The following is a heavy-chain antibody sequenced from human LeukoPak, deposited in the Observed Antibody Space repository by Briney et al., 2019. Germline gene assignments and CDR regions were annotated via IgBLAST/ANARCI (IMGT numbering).Heavy chain of an antibody. V-gene: IGHV3-11*04. D-gene: IGHD6-19*01. Sequence: GGSLRLSCAAAGFTFSDRYMSWIRQAPGQGMEWVAYISPNSDTIHYADSVKGRFTISRDNAKNSLFLQVDSLRAEDTAMYYCVTESGWLFDYWGQGTLVTVSS. CDR3: VTESGWLFDY. CDR1: GFTFSDRY. J-gene: IGHJ4*02. CDR2: ISPNSDTI.